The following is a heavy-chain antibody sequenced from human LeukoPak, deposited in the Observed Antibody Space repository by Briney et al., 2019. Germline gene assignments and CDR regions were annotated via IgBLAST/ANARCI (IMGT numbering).Heavy chain of an antibody. CDR2: ISSDGSTK. CDR3: AKAEKSKTKVQSEAPYMVRGVTGMDV. Sequence: PGGSLRLSCAASGFIFSNYGMHWVCQAPGKGLEWVAVISSDGSTKYYADSVKGRFTISRDNSKSTLYLQMNSLRAEDTAVYYCAKAEKSKTKVQSEAPYMVRGVTGMDVWGQGTTVTVSS. D-gene: IGHD3-10*01. V-gene: IGHV3-30-3*01. J-gene: IGHJ6*02. CDR1: GFIFSNYG.